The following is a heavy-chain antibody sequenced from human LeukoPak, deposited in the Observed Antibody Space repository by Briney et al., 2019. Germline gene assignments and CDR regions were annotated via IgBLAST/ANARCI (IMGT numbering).Heavy chain of an antibody. J-gene: IGHJ6*03. CDR3: ARSIRYFDWLPYYYYMDV. CDR2: IYYSGST. D-gene: IGHD3-9*01. Sequence: PSETLSLTCTVSGGSISSGGHFWSWIRQHPGKGLEWIGYIYYSGSTYYNPSLKSRVTISVDTSKNQFSLRLNSVTAADTAVYYCARSIRYFDWLPYYYYMDVWGKGTTVTVSS. V-gene: IGHV4-31*03. CDR1: GGSISSGGHF.